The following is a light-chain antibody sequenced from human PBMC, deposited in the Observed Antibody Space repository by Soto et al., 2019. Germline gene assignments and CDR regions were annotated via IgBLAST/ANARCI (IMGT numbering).Light chain of an antibody. V-gene: IGLV2-14*01. CDR3: SSYTSSSTLV. CDR1: SSDVGGYNY. J-gene: IGLJ1*01. Sequence: YALTQPASVSWSPGQSITISCTVTSSDVGGYNYVSWYQQHPGKAPKLMIYEVSNRPSGVSNRFSGSKSGNTASLTISGLQAEDEADYYCSSYTSSSTLVFGTGTKVTVL. CDR2: EVS.